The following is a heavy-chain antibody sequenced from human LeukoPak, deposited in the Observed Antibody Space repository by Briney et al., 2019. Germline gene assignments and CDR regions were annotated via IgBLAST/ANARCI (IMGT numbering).Heavy chain of an antibody. Sequence: SETLSLTCAVYGGSFSGYYWSWIRQPAGKGLEWIGRIYTSGSTNYNPSLKSRVTISVDTSKNQFSLKLSSVTAADTAVYYCARGGRDSSGWYGEGYWGQGTLVTVSS. CDR2: IYTSGST. J-gene: IGHJ4*02. CDR1: GGSFSGYY. CDR3: ARGGRDSSGWYGEGY. D-gene: IGHD6-19*01. V-gene: IGHV4-59*10.